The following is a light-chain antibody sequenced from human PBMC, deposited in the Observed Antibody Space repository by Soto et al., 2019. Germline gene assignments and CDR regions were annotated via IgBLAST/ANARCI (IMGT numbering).Light chain of an antibody. J-gene: IGKJ5*01. CDR2: GAS. CDR1: QSVRIN. Sequence: EIVMTQSPATLSVSPVERATLSCRASQSVRINLALYQQTPGHAPRLRIYGASTRATGIPSRFSGSGSGTDFTLTISSLQPEDFATYYCQQSYSTPHFGQGTRLEIK. CDR3: QQSYSTPH. V-gene: IGKV3-15*01.